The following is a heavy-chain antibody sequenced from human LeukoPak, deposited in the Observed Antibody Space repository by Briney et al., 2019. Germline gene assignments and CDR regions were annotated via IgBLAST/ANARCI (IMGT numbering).Heavy chain of an antibody. V-gene: IGHV3-9*01. CDR2: ISWNSGAI. CDR3: AKGHRGSSWYYFDY. J-gene: IGHJ4*02. D-gene: IGHD6-13*01. Sequence: PGGSLRLSCAASGFTFEDYAMHWVRQAPGKGLEWVSGISWNSGAIGYADSVKGRFTISRDNAENSLSLQMNSLRAEDTALYYCAKGHRGSSWYYFDYWGQGTLVTVSS. CDR1: GFTFEDYA.